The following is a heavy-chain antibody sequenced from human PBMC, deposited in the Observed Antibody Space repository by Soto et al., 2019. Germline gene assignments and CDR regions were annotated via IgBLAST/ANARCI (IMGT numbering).Heavy chain of an antibody. CDR1: GYAKSVDA. CDR3: ARTRQNYDILTGPHDYYYGMDV. CDR2: IIPIFGTA. D-gene: IGHD3-9*01. V-gene: IGHV1-69*01. J-gene: IGHJ6*02. Sequence: PVNRYWKSFGYAKSVDAVCCGLHTPRQGHEWIVEIIPIFGTANYAQKFQGRVTITADESTSTAYMELSSLRSEDTAVYYCARTRQNYDILTGPHDYYYGMDVWGQGTTVTVSS.